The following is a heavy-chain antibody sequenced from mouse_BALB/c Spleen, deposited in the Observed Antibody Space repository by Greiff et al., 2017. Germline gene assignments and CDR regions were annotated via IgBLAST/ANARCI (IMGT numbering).Heavy chain of an antibody. J-gene: IGHJ4*01. D-gene: IGHD4-1*01. CDR3: VSYWDVGDAMDY. V-gene: IGHV10-1*02. CDR1: GFTFNTYA. Sequence: EVKLVESGGGLVQPKGSLKLSCAASGFTFNTYAMNWVRQAPGKGLEWVARIRSKSNNYATYYADSVKDRFTISRDDSQSMLYLQMNNLKTEDTAMYYCVSYWDVGDAMDYWGQGTSVTVSS. CDR2: IRSKSNNYAT.